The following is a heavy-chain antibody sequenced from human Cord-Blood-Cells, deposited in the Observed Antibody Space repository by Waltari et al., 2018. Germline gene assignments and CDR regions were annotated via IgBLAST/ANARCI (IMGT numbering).Heavy chain of an antibody. Sequence: QVQLQESGPGLVKPSETLSLTCTVSGCSISSHSWSWIRQPPGKGLEWIGYIYYSGSTNYNPSLKSRVTISVDTSKNQFSLKLSSVTAADTAVYYCARTTHYDFWSGYLFDLWGRGTLVTVSS. V-gene: IGHV4-59*11. J-gene: IGHJ2*01. D-gene: IGHD3-3*01. CDR2: IYYSGST. CDR1: GCSISSHS. CDR3: ARTTHYDFWSGYLFDL.